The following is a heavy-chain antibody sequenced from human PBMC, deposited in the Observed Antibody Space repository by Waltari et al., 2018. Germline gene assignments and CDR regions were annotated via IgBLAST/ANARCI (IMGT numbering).Heavy chain of an antibody. CDR3: AKLARITIFGVAGGVY. CDR2: ISGRGGST. D-gene: IGHD3-3*01. J-gene: IGHJ4*02. CDR1: GFTFSSYA. V-gene: IGHV3-23*01. Sequence: EVQLLESGGGLVQPGGSLRLSCAASGFTFSSYAMSWVRQAPGKGLEWVSAISGRGGSTYYADSVKGRFTISRENSKNTLYLKMNSLRAEDTAVYYCAKLARITIFGVAGGVYWGQGTLVTVSS.